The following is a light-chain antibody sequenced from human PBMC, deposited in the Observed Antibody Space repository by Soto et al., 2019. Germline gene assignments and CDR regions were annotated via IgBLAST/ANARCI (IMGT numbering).Light chain of an antibody. J-gene: IGKJ1*01. V-gene: IGKV1-39*01. Sequence: DIQMTQSPSSLSASVGDSVTITCRTSQHVDRYLSWYQQIPGRAPKLLIYSASSLVSGVPPRFRGSASGTEFTLSISSLQREDFATYVCQPSYNIPWTFGQGTKVE. CDR2: SAS. CDR1: QHVDRY. CDR3: QPSYNIPWT.